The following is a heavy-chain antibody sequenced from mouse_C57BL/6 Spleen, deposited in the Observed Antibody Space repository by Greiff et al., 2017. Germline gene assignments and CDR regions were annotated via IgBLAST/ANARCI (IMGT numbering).Heavy chain of an antibody. CDR3: ARRDGPYYAMDY. CDR1: GFTFSSYG. J-gene: IGHJ4*01. D-gene: IGHD2-3*01. Sequence: EVQLVESGGDLVKAGGSLKLSCAASGFTFSSYGMSWVRQTPDKRLEWVATISSGGSYTYYPDSVKGRFTISRDNAKNTLYLQMSSLKSEDTAMYYCARRDGPYYAMDYWGQGTSVTVSS. V-gene: IGHV5-6*01. CDR2: ISSGGSYT.